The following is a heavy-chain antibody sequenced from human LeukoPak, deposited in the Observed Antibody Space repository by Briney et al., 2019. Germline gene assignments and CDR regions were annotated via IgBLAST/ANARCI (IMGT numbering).Heavy chain of an antibody. Sequence: SETLSLTCAVYGGSFSGYYWSWIRQPPGRGLEGIGEVNHSGSTNYNPSLKSRVTISVDTSKNQFSLKLSSVTAADTALYYCARGLDDTTILTLFDYWGQGTLVTVSS. CDR1: GGSFSGYY. D-gene: IGHD2-2*02. J-gene: IGHJ4*02. CDR3: ARGLDDTTILTLFDY. CDR2: VNHSGST. V-gene: IGHV4-34*01.